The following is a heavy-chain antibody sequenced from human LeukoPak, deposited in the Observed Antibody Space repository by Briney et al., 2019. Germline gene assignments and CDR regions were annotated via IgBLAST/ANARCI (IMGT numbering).Heavy chain of an antibody. CDR3: ARDAADTAFDI. J-gene: IGHJ3*02. Sequence: PSETLSLTCAVYGGSFSGYYWSWIRQPPGKGLEWIGEINHSGSTNYNPSLKSRVTISVDTSRNQFSLKLSSVTAADTAVYYCARDAADTAFDIWGQGTMVTVSS. CDR1: GGSFSGYY. CDR2: INHSGST. D-gene: IGHD6-13*01. V-gene: IGHV4-34*09.